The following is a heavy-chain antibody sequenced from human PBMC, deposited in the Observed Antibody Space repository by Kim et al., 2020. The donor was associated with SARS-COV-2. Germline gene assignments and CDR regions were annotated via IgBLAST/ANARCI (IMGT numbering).Heavy chain of an antibody. CDR2: INPNTGGT. V-gene: IGHV1-2*02. CDR1: AYSFTDYY. J-gene: IGHJ3*02. D-gene: IGHD2-2*01. Sequence: ASVKVSCRASAYSFTDYYLHWVRQAPGQGLEWMGWINPNTGGTYFAQQFQGRVTVTRDTSIGTAYMVLTRLTSDDTAVYYCHVPAALRLVPGDDALDIWGQGTMVTVSS. CDR3: HVPAALRLVPGDDALDI.